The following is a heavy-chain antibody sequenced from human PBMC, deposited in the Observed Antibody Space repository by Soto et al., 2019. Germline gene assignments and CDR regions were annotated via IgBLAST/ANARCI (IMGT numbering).Heavy chain of an antibody. D-gene: IGHD3-9*01. J-gene: IGHJ6*02. Sequence: QVQLVQSGAEVKKPGASVKVSCKASGYTFTSYGISWVRQAPGQGLEWMGWISAYNTNTNYAQNLQGRVTMTTDTSTSTAYMELRSLRSDDTAVYYCARVSYDILTGYAVVQYYYYGMDVWGQGTTVTVSS. V-gene: IGHV1-18*04. CDR2: ISAYNTNT. CDR3: ARVSYDILTGYAVVQYYYYGMDV. CDR1: GYTFTSYG.